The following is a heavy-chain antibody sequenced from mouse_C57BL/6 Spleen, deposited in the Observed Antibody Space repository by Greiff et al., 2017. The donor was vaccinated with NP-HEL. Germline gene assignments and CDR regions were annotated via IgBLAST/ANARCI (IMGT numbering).Heavy chain of an antibody. J-gene: IGHJ2*01. Sequence: EVHLVESGGGLVKPGGSLKLSCAASGFTFSDYGMHWVRQAPEKGLEWVAYISSGSSTIYYADTVKGRFTISRDNAKNTLFLQMTSLRSEDTAMYYCARERDYYGSSPFDYWGQGTTLTVSS. CDR3: ARERDYYGSSPFDY. D-gene: IGHD1-1*01. V-gene: IGHV5-17*01. CDR2: ISSGSSTI. CDR1: GFTFSDYG.